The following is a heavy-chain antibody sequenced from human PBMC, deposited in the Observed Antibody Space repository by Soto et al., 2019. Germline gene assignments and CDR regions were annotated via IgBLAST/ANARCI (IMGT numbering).Heavy chain of an antibody. CDR2: MSFDGTR. J-gene: IGHJ3*02. CDR1: GFTFSNYA. D-gene: IGHD3-10*01. V-gene: IGHV3-30*03. CDR3: TRGRPLPSMNTGHEPLDI. Sequence: QVQLVESGGGVVQPGTSLTLSCAASGFTFSNYAMHWVRQAPGKGLEWVAAMSFDGTRYYADSVKGRSTISRDSARNTVFLQTSGLRVDDTALYYCTRGRPLPSMNTGHEPLDIWGQGTMVTVSS.